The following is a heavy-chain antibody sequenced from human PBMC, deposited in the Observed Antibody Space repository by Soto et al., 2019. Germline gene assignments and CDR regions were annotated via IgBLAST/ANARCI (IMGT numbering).Heavy chain of an antibody. CDR3: ARVAPPYCGGDCYIDY. CDR1: GGSISSGGYY. D-gene: IGHD2-21*02. CDR2: IYYSGST. V-gene: IGHV4-31*03. Sequence: QVQLQESGPGLVKPSQTLSLTCTVSGGSISSGGYYWSWIRQHPGKGLEWIGYIYYSGSTYYNPSLTSRVTISVDTSKNQFSLKLSSVTAADTAVYYCARVAPPYCGGDCYIDYWGQGTLVTVSS. J-gene: IGHJ4*02.